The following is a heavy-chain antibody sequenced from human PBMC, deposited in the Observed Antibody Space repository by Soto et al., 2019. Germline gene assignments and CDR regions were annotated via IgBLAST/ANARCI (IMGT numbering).Heavy chain of an antibody. CDR1: GGSLSTYY. CDR2: MSYSGSS. CDR3: AKTRITSTAATFDP. D-gene: IGHD1-20*01. Sequence: SETLSLTCTVSGGSLSTYYWSWIRQPPGKGLEWVVYMSYSGSSNYNPSLKSRVTMSVDTSKNQVSLKLSSVTAADTAVYYCAKTRITSTAATFDPWGQGTLVTVSS. J-gene: IGHJ5*02. V-gene: IGHV4-59*01.